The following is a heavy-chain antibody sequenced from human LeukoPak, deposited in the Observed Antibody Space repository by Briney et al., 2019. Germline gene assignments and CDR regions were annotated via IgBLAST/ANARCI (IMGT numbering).Heavy chain of an antibody. CDR1: GYTLTELS. Sequence: ASVKVSCKVSGYTLTELSMHWVRQAPGKGLEWMGGFDPEDGETIYAQKFLGRVTMTEDTSTDTAYMELSSLRSEDTAVYYCATKALADFWSGYSLGYWGQGTLVTVSS. CDR3: ATKALADFWSGYSLGY. CDR2: FDPEDGET. J-gene: IGHJ4*02. D-gene: IGHD3-3*01. V-gene: IGHV1-24*01.